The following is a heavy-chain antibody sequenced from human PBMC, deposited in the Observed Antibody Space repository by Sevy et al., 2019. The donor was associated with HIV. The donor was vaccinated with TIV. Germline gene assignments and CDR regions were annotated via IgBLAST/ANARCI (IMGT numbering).Heavy chain of an antibody. V-gene: IGHV3-21*01. CDR1: GFTFSSYS. CDR2: ISSSSSYI. J-gene: IGHJ6*03. CDR3: ATDMLRLGELSVSYYMDV. D-gene: IGHD3-10*01. Sequence: GGCLRLSCAASGFTFSSYSMNWVRQAPGKGLEWISSISSSSSYIYYADSVKGRFTISRDNAKNSLYLQMNSLSAEDTAVYYCATDMLRLGELSVSYYMDVWGKGTTVTVSS.